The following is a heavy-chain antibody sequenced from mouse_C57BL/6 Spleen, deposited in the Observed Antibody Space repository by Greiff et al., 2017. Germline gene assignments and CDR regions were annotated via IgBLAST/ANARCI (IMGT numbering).Heavy chain of an antibody. V-gene: IGHV1-50*01. CDR1: GYTFTSYW. D-gene: IGHD1-1*01. Sequence: VQLQQSGAELVKPGASVKLSCKASGYTFTSYWMQWVKQRPGQGLEWIGEIDPSDSYTNYNQKFKGKATLTVDTSSSTAYMQLSSLTSEDSAVYYGATWGGLITTVVAEWGQGTLVTVSA. J-gene: IGHJ3*02. CDR3: ATWGGLITTVVAE. CDR2: IDPSDSYT.